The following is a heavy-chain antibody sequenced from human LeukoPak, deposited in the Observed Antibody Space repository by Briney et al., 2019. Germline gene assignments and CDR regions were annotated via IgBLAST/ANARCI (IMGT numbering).Heavy chain of an antibody. CDR3: ARGSGKFDY. J-gene: IGHJ4*02. V-gene: IGHV3-43*02. CDR1: GLPIADFA. Sequence: QPGGSLRLSCVASGLPIADFAMHWVRQAPGKGLEWVSLISGDGVSTFYADSVKGRFSISRDNSKNSLSLEMNSLRTEDTAMYYCARGSGKFDYWGQGTLVAVSS. CDR2: ISGDGVST.